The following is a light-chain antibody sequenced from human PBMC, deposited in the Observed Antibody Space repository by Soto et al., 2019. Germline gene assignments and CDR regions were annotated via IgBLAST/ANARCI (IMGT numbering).Light chain of an antibody. Sequence: QSVLTQPPSVSGAPGQRVTISCTGSSSNIGAGYDVHWYQQLPGTAPKLLIYGNSNRPSGVPDRFSGSKSGTSASLAITGLAAEDEADYYCQSYDSSLSEVFGGGTKVTVL. CDR1: SSNIGAGYD. J-gene: IGLJ3*02. V-gene: IGLV1-40*01. CDR2: GNS. CDR3: QSYDSSLSEV.